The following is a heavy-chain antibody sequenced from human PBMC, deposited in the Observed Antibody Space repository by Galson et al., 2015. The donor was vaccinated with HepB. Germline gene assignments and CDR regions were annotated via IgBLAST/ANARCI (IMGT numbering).Heavy chain of an antibody. D-gene: IGHD3-9*01. CDR3: ARMSRYDILTGYYLDY. J-gene: IGHJ4*02. CDR2: IDWDDDK. V-gene: IGHV2-70*11. Sequence: PALVKPTQTLTLTCTFSGFSLSTSGMCVSWIRQPPGKALEWLARIDWDDDKYYSTSLKTRLTISKDTSKNQVVLTMTNMDPVDTATYYCARMSRYDILTGYYLDYWGQGTLVTVSS. CDR1: GFSLSTSGMC.